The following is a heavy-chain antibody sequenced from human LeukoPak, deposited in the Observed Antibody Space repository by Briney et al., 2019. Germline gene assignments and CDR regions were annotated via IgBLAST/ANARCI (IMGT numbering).Heavy chain of an antibody. V-gene: IGHV4-39*07. Sequence: PSETLSLTCTVSGGSISSSSYYWGWIRQPPGKGLEWIGSIYYSGSTYYNPSLKSRVTISVDTSKNQFSLKLSSVTAADTAVYYCARDPGYSYGYARDYWGQGTLVTVSS. J-gene: IGHJ4*02. CDR1: GGSISSSSYY. D-gene: IGHD5-18*01. CDR3: ARDPGYSYGYARDY. CDR2: IYYSGST.